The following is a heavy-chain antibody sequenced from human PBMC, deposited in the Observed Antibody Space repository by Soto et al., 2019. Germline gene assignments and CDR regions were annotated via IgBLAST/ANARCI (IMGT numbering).Heavy chain of an antibody. CDR1: GFTFSSYG. V-gene: IGHV3-30*18. Sequence: GGSLRLSCAASGFTFSSYGMHWVRQAPGKGLEWVAVISYDGSNRDYADSAKGRFTISRDNSKNTLYLQMNSLRAADTAVYYCAKDGTTGLGPHYYYGMDVWGQGTTVTVSS. D-gene: IGHD1-7*01. CDR2: ISYDGSNR. J-gene: IGHJ6*02. CDR3: AKDGTTGLGPHYYYGMDV.